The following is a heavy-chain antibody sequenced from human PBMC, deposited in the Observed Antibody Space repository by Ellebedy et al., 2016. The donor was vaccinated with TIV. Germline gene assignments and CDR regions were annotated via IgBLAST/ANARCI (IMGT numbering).Heavy chain of an antibody. CDR3: ARGGGCGSGDCWAFDY. CDR2: INSDGSST. J-gene: IGHJ4*02. Sequence: PGGSLRLSCAASGLTFSSYDMSWVRQAPGKGLVWVSRINSDGSSTSYADSVKGRFTISRDNAKNTLYLQMNSLRAEDTAVYYCARGGGCGSGDCWAFDYWGQGTLVTVSS. CDR1: GLTFSSYD. D-gene: IGHD2-21*02. V-gene: IGHV3-74*01.